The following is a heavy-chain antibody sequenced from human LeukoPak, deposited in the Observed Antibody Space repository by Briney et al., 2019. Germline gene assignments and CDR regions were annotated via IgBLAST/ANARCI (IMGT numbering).Heavy chain of an antibody. Sequence: SETLSLTCTVSGGSISSGDYYWSWIRRPPGKGLEWIGYIYYSGSTYYNPSLKSRVTISVDTSKNQFSLKLSSVTAADTAVYYCARGYYYDSSGYYPVDYWGQGTLVTVSS. CDR1: GGSISSGDYY. V-gene: IGHV4-30-4*01. J-gene: IGHJ4*02. D-gene: IGHD3-22*01. CDR3: ARGYYYDSSGYYPVDY. CDR2: IYYSGST.